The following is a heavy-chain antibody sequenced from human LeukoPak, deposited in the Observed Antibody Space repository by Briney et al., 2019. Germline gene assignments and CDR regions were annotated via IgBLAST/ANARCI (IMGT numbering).Heavy chain of an antibody. D-gene: IGHD4/OR15-4a*01. CDR1: GFTFSSYA. J-gene: IGHJ4*02. CDR3: AKNSEQGAPAPLDY. V-gene: IGHV3-23*01. Sequence: PGGSLRLSCAASGFTFSSYAMSWVRQAPGKGLEWVSAISGSSGSTYYADSVKGRFTISRDNSKNTLYLQMNGLRAEDTAVYYCAKNSEQGAPAPLDYWGQGTLVTVSS. CDR2: ISGSSGST.